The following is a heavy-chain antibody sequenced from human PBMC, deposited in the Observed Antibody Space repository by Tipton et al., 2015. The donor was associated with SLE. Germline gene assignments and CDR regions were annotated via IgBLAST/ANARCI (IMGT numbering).Heavy chain of an antibody. CDR2: VYYTGNT. V-gene: IGHV4-39*07. Sequence: LRLSCAVSGRSFSTYYWGWIRQPPGKGLEWVGTVYYTGNTFYNPSLKSRVTISVDTSKNQFSLNLSSVTAADTAVYYCARDEYRYDATGYHLLGHFDFWGQGTLVTVSS. D-gene: IGHD3-22*01. CDR1: GRSFSTYY. CDR3: ARDEYRYDATGYHLLGHFDF. J-gene: IGHJ4*02.